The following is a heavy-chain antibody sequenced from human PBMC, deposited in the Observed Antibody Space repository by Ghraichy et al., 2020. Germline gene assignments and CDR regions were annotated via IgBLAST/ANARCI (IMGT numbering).Heavy chain of an antibody. D-gene: IGHD6-13*01. CDR2: ISSGGYTK. CDR3: ARDSTAAGKVLVF. J-gene: IGHJ4*02. Sequence: GGSLRLSCSASGFTFSDHYMSWIRQAPGKGLEWVSYISSGGYTKHYADSVKGRFTISRDNAKNSLNLQMYSLTAEDTAVYYCARDSTAAGKVLVFWGQGTLVTVSS. CDR1: GFTFSDHY. V-gene: IGHV3-11*01.